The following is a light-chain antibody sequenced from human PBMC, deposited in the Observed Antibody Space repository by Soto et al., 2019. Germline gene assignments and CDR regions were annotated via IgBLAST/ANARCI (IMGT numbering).Light chain of an antibody. J-gene: IGKJ1*01. CDR3: KQYADSRA. CDR2: GAS. V-gene: IGKV3-20*01. CDR1: QTVSGSY. Sequence: EIVLTQSPGTLSLSPGERATLSCRASQTVSGSYWAWYQQKPGQAPRLLIYGASSRATGIPDRFSGSGSGTDFTLTISRLEPEDFAVYYCKQYADSRAFGQGTKVDTK.